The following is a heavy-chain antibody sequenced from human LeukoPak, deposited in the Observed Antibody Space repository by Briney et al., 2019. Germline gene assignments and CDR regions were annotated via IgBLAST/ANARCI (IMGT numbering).Heavy chain of an antibody. CDR2: IYHSGST. D-gene: IGHD4-11*01. Sequence: PSETLSLTCTVSGYSISSGYYWGWIRQPPGKGLEWIGSIYHSGSTYYNPSLKSRVTISVDTSKNQFSLKLSSVTAADTAVYYCARVRGRTVTIDYWGQGTLVTVSS. CDR3: ARVRGRTVTIDY. CDR1: GYSISSGYY. J-gene: IGHJ4*02. V-gene: IGHV4-38-2*02.